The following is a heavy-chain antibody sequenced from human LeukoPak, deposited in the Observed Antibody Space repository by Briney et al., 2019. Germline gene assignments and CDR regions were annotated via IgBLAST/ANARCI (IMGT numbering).Heavy chain of an antibody. CDR3: ARWYSSLNYFDY. CDR1: GGSFSGYY. D-gene: IGHD6-13*01. J-gene: IGHJ4*02. V-gene: IGHV4-59*01. CDR2: IYYSGST. Sequence: SETLSLTCAVYGGSFSGYYWSWIRQPPGKGLEWIGYIYYSGSTNYNPSLKSRVTISVDTSKNQFSLKLSSVTAADTAVYYCARWYSSLNYFDYWGQGTLVTVSS.